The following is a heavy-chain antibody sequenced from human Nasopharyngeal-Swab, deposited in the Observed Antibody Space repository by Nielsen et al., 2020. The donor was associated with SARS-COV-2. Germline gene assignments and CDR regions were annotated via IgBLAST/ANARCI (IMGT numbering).Heavy chain of an antibody. J-gene: IGHJ3*02. CDR2: IYYSGST. V-gene: IGHV4-59*13. Sequence: SETLSLTCTVSGGSISSDYWSWIRQPPGKGLEWTGYIYYSGSTKYNPSLKSRVTISVDTSKNQFSLKLSSVTAADTAVYHCTRVRIAVAGTQAFDIWGQGTMVTVSS. CDR1: GGSISSDY. CDR3: TRVRIAVAGTQAFDI. D-gene: IGHD6-19*01.